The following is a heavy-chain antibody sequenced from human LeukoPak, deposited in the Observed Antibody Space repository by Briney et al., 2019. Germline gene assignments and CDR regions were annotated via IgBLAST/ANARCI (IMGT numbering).Heavy chain of an antibody. D-gene: IGHD3-22*01. CDR1: GFTFSSYT. J-gene: IGHJ4*02. V-gene: IGHV3-23*01. CDR3: AATYYYDGSGDY. CDR2: IGGSGDST. Sequence: GGSLRLSCAASGFTFSSYTMSWVRQAPGKGLEWVSLIGGSGDSTYYADSVKGRFTISRDNAKNSLYLLMNSLRTEDTAVYYCAATYYYDGSGDYWGQGTLVTVSS.